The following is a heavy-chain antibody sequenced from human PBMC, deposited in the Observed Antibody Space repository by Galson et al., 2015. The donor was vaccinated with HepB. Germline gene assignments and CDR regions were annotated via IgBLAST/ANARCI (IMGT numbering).Heavy chain of an antibody. V-gene: IGHV3-30*04. CDR2: ISYDGSNK. Sequence: SLRLSCAASGFTFSSYAMHWVRQAPGKGLEWVAVISYDGSNKYYADSVKGRFTISRDNSKNTLYLQMNSLRAEDTAVYYCARDPSTRSATMVRMGWFDPWGQGTLVTVSS. CDR1: GFTFSSYA. D-gene: IGHD3-10*01. J-gene: IGHJ5*02. CDR3: ARDPSTRSATMVRMGWFDP.